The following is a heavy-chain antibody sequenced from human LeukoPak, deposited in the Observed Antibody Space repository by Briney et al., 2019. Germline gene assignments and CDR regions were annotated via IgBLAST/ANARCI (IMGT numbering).Heavy chain of an antibody. CDR2: IYPGDSDT. D-gene: IGHD1-26*01. J-gene: IGHJ3*02. CDR1: GYSFTSYW. V-gene: IGHV5-51*01. CDR3: ARQRKDSGSPDAFDI. Sequence: GESLKISCKGSGYSFTSYWIGWVRQMPGKGLEWMGIIYPGDSDTRYSPSFQGQVTISADKSTSTAYLQWSSLKASDTAMYYCARQRKDSGSPDAFDIWGQGTMVTVSS.